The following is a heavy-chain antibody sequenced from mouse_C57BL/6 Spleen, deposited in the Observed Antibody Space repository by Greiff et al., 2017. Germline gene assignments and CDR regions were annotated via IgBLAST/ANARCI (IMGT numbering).Heavy chain of an antibody. D-gene: IGHD1-1*01. CDR3: ARGGYYGSSPYWYFDV. CDR1: GYTFTSYW. V-gene: IGHV1-69*01. CDR2: LDPSDSYT. Sequence: QVQLQQPGAELVMPGASVKLSCKASGYTFTSYWMHWVKQRPGQGLEWIGELDPSDSYTNYNQKFKGKSTLTVDKSSSTAYMQLSSLTSEDSAVYYCARGGYYGSSPYWYFDVWGTGTTVTVSS. J-gene: IGHJ1*03.